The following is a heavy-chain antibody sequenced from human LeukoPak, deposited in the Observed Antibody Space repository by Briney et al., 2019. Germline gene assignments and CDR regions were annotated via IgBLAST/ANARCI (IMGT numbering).Heavy chain of an antibody. D-gene: IGHD3-10*01. CDR3: ASIHYYGSGSYSNWFDP. CDR2: ISAYNGNT. Sequence: ASVKVSCKASGYTFTSYGISWVRQAPGQGLEWMGWISAYNGNTNYAQKLQGRVTMITDTSTSTAYMELRSLRSDDTAVYYCASIHYYGSGSYSNWFDPWGQGTLVTVSS. J-gene: IGHJ5*02. V-gene: IGHV1-18*01. CDR1: GYTFTSYG.